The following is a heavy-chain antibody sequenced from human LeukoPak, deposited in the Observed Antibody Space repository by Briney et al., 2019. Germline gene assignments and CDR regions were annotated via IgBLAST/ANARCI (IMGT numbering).Heavy chain of an antibody. CDR3: ARDYYCSGGSCLYFDY. J-gene: IGHJ4*02. Sequence: GRSLRLSCAASGFTFSSYGMHWVRQAPGKGLEWVAVMYYDGISKYYADSVKSRFTISRDNSNNTLYLQMNSLRVEDTAVYYCARDYYCSGGSCLYFDYWGQGTLVTVSS. CDR2: MYYDGISK. CDR1: GFTFSSYG. D-gene: IGHD2-15*01. V-gene: IGHV3-33*01.